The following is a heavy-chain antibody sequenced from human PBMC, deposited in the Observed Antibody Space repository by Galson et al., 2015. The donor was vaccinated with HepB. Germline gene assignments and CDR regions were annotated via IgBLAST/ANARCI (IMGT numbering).Heavy chain of an antibody. CDR1: GFTFSSYA. Sequence: SLRLSCAASGFTFSSYAMSWVRQAPGKGLEWVSAISCSGGRTYYADSVKGRFTISRDNTKNTLYLQMNSLRAEDTAVYYCAKLSCSRTSRFSPGPFWAQRSPVAVSS. D-gene: IGHD2-2*01. CDR2: ISCSGGRT. J-gene: IGHJ1*01. V-gene: IGHV3-23*01. CDR3: AKLSCSRTSRFSPGPF.